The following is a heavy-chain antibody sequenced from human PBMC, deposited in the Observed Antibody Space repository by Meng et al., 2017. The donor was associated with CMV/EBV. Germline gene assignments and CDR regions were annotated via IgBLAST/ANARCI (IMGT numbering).Heavy chain of an antibody. CDR1: GFSLSTSGVG. CDR3: ARIAAAGRFDY. D-gene: IGHD6-13*01. V-gene: IGHV2-5*02. J-gene: IGHJ4*02. Sequence: QINLKEFGPMLVKPTQTLTLTCTFSGFSLSTSGVGVGWIRQPPGKALEWLALIYWDDDKRYSPSLKSRLTITKDTSKNQVVLTMTNMDPVDTATYYCARIAAAGRFDYWGQGTLVTVSS. CDR2: IYWDDDK.